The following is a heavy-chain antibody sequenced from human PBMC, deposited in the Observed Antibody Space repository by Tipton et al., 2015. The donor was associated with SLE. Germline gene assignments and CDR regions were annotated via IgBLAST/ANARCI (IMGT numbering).Heavy chain of an antibody. J-gene: IGHJ4*02. CDR1: GGSINSYNW. Sequence: TLSLTCAVSGGSINSYNWWTWVRQPPGKGLEWIGEINHSGSTNYNPSPKSRVTISVDTSKNQFSLKLSSVTAADTTVYYCARHVAKGGFMGAGYRYSFDFWGQGTLVTVSS. CDR2: INHSGST. D-gene: IGHD1-26*01. V-gene: IGHV4-4*02. CDR3: ARHVAKGGFMGAGYRYSFDF.